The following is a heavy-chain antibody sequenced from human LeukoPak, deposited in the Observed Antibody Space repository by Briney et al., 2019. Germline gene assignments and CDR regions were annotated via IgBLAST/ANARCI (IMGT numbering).Heavy chain of an antibody. CDR2: ISISCSTI. D-gene: IGHD2-21*02. CDR3: ARGFTYCGGDCQNPANWWRAFDI. J-gene: IGHJ3*02. Sequence: GGSLRLSCAASGFFFSSYEMNWVRQAPGKGLEGVSYISISCSTIYYADSVRGRFTISRDNAKNSLYLQMNSLIAEDTAVYYWARGFTYCGGDCQNPANWWRAFDIWGQGTMVTVSS. CDR1: GFFFSSYE. V-gene: IGHV3-48*03.